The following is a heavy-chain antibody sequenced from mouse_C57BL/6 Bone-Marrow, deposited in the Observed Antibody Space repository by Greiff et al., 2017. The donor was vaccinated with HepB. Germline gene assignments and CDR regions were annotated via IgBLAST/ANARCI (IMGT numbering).Heavy chain of an antibody. D-gene: IGHD2-12*01. CDR1: GYTFTSYT. J-gene: IGHJ2*01. V-gene: IGHV1-4*01. Sequence: QVQLQQSGAELARPGASVKMSCKASGYTFTSYTMHWVKQRPGQGLEWIGYINPSSGYTKYNQKFKDKATLTADKSSSTAYTQLSSLTSEDSAVYYCASLLRPGYWGQGTTLTVSS. CDR2: INPSSGYT. CDR3: ASLLRPGY.